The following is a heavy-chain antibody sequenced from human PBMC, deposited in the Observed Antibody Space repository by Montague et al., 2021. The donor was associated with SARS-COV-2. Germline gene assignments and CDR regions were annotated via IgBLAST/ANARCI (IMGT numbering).Heavy chain of an antibody. CDR2: TYYRSKWYN. CDR3: AREYPPPLWFGELDYYGMDV. Sequence: CAISGDSVSSHSAAWNWIRQSPSRGLEWLGRTYYRSKWYNDYAVSVKSRITINPDTSKNQFSLQLNSVTPEDTAVYHCAREYPPPLWFGELDYYGMDVWGQGTTVTVSS. V-gene: IGHV6-1*01. D-gene: IGHD3-10*01. J-gene: IGHJ6*02. CDR1: GDSVSSHSAA.